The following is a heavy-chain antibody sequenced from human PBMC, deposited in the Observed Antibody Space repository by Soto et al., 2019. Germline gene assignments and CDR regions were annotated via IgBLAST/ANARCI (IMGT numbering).Heavy chain of an antibody. V-gene: IGHV3-23*01. D-gene: IGHD5-18*01. CDR3: AKDAGRGYSYGYPFDY. Sequence: LRLSCAASGFTFSSYAMSWVRRAPGKGLEWVSAISGSGGSTYYADSVKGRFTISRDNSKNTLYLQMNSLRAEDTAVYYCAKDAGRGYSYGYPFDYWGQGTLVTVSS. CDR1: GFTFSSYA. J-gene: IGHJ4*02. CDR2: ISGSGGST.